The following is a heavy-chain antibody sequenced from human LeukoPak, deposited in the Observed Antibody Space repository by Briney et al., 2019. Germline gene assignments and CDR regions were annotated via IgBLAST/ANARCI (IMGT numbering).Heavy chain of an antibody. CDR2: IKQDGSAK. CDR1: GFTFSNHW. D-gene: IGHD3-22*01. J-gene: IGHJ3*02. CDR3: ARPLYGGYGDAFDI. Sequence: PGGSLRLSCAASGFTFSNHWMSWVRQAPGKGLEWVANIKQDGSAKYYVDSVKGRFTISRDNAKNSLFLQMNSLRAEDTAVYYCARPLYGGYGDAFDIWGQGTMVTVSS. V-gene: IGHV3-7*03.